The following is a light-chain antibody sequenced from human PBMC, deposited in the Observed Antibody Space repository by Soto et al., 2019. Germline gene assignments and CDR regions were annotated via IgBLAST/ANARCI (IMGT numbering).Light chain of an antibody. CDR2: AAS. Sequence: DIQMTQSPSSLSASVGDRVTITCRASQSISSYLNWYQQKPGKAPKLLIYAASSLQSGVPSRFSGSGSGTDFPLTISSLQPEDFATYYGQQSYSTPWTFGQGTKVEIK. J-gene: IGKJ1*01. V-gene: IGKV1-39*01. CDR1: QSISSY. CDR3: QQSYSTPWT.